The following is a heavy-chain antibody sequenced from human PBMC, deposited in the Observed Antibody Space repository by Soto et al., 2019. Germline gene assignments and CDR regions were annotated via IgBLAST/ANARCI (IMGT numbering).Heavy chain of an antibody. D-gene: IGHD3-10*01. Sequence: QVQLQESGPGLVKPSQTLSLTCTVSGGSISSGGYYWSWIRQHPWKGLEWIGYIYYSGSTYYNPSLKSRVTISVDTSKNQFSLKLSSVTAADTAVYYCARQRARYYGSGSYVYVDYWGQGTLVTVSS. V-gene: IGHV4-31*03. CDR2: IYYSGST. J-gene: IGHJ4*02. CDR1: GGSISSGGYY. CDR3: ARQRARYYGSGSYVYVDY.